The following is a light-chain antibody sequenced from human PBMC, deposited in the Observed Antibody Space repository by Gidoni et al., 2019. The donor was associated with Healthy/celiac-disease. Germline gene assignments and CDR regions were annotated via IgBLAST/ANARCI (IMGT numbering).Light chain of an antibody. CDR2: DAS. Sequence: ELVLTQSPATMSWSPGERATLSCRASQSVSSYLAWYQQKPGQPPRLLIYDASNRATGIPARFSGSGSGTDFTLTISSLEPEDFAVYYCQQRSNWPPLTFXGXTKVEIK. CDR1: QSVSSY. CDR3: QQRSNWPPLT. J-gene: IGKJ4*01. V-gene: IGKV3-11*01.